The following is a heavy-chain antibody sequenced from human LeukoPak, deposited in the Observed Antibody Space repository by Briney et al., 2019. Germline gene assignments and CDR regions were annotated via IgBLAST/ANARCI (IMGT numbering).Heavy chain of an antibody. J-gene: IGHJ4*02. D-gene: IGHD5-24*01. CDR3: AKDLGDGYNIGY. CDR1: GFTFSSYA. CDR2: ISGSGGST. V-gene: IGHV3-23*01. Sequence: GASLRLSCAASGFTFSSYAMSWVRQAPGKGLEWVSAISGSGGSTYYADSVKGRFTISRDNSKNTLYLQMNSLRAEDTAVYYCAKDLGDGYNIGYWGQGTLVTVSS.